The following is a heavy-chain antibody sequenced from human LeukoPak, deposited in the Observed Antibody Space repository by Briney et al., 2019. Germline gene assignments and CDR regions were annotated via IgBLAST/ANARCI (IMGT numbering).Heavy chain of an antibody. D-gene: IGHD3-10*01. V-gene: IGHV3-30*07. Sequence: GGSLRLSCAASGSIFSGHLLHWVRQAPGKGLEWVAVIAYEGSEKYHADSVKGRFAISRDNSKKTLYLQMNSLRVEDTAVYYCVRASGSFDYWGQGTLVTVSS. CDR1: GSIFSGHL. CDR2: IAYEGSEK. CDR3: VRASGSFDY. J-gene: IGHJ4*02.